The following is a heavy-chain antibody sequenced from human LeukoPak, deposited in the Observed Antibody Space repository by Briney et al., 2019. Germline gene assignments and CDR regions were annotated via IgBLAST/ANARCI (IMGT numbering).Heavy chain of an antibody. CDR3: ARALGDYVGYDAFDI. D-gene: IGHD4-17*01. V-gene: IGHV4-34*01. J-gene: IGHJ3*02. CDR1: GGSFSGYY. CDR2: INHSGST. Sequence: SETLSLTCAVYGGSFSGYYWSWISQPPGKGLEWIGEINHSGSTNYNPSLKSRVTISVDTSKNQFSLKLSSVTAADTADYYCARALGDYVGYDAFDIWGQGTRVTVSS.